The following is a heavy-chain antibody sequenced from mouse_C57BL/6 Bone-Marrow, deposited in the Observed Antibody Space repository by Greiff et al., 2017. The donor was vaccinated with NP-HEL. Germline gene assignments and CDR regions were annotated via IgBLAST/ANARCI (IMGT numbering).Heavy chain of an antibody. V-gene: IGHV5-15*01. D-gene: IGHD2-5*01. CDR3: ARLDYSNSWFAY. CDR1: GFTFSDYG. Sequence: EVQLVESGGGLVQPGGSLKLSCAASGFTFSDYGMAWVRQAPRKGPEWVAFISNLAYSIYYADTVTGRFPISREDAKNTLYLEMSSLRSEDTAMYYCARLDYSNSWFAYWGQGTLVTVSA. J-gene: IGHJ3*01. CDR2: ISNLAYSI.